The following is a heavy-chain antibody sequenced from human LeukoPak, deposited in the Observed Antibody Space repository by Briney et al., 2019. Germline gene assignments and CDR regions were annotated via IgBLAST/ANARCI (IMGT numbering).Heavy chain of an antibody. J-gene: IGHJ4*02. CDR1: GFIFNDYY. Sequence: GGSLRLSCAASGFIFNDYYMSWIRQAPGKGLEWLSYISRTGNTIYYRDSVKGRFTISRDNANNLLHLQMGNLRAEDTAVYYCARDLGSSTVTTAFDYWGQGTLVTVSS. V-gene: IGHV3-11*01. CDR2: ISRTGNTI. CDR3: ARDLGSSTVTTAFDY. D-gene: IGHD4-17*01.